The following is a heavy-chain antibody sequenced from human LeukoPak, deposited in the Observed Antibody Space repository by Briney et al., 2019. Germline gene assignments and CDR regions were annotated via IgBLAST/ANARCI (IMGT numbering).Heavy chain of an antibody. J-gene: IGHJ4*02. D-gene: IGHD1-26*01. Sequence: GASVKVSCKASGYTFTSYDINWVRQTPGQGLEWMGWMNPDSGNTGYAQKFQGRVTMTRDISISTAYMELSSLTSEDTAVYYCARERDSWDLLNWGGQETLVTVSS. CDR1: GYTFTSYD. CDR2: MNPDSGNT. V-gene: IGHV1-8*02. CDR3: ARERDSWDLLNW.